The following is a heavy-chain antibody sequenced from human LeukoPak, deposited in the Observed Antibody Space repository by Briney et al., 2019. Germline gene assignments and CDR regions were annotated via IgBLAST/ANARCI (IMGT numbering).Heavy chain of an antibody. Sequence: SETLSLTCAVYGGSFSGYYWSWIRQPPGKGLEWIGEINHSGSTNYNPSLKSRVTISVDTSKNQFSLKLSSVTAADTAVYYCARGGCSGGSCLFDPWGQGTLVTVSS. D-gene: IGHD2-15*01. CDR1: GGSFSGYY. CDR2: INHSGST. J-gene: IGHJ5*02. V-gene: IGHV4-34*01. CDR3: ARGGCSGGSCLFDP.